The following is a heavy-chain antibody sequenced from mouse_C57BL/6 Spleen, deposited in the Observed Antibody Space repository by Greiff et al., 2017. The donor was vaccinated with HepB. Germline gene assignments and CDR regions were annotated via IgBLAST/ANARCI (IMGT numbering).Heavy chain of an antibody. CDR1: GYTFTDYE. J-gene: IGHJ4*01. CDR3: TRGGWSYAMDY. CDR2: IDPETGGT. D-gene: IGHD2-3*01. Sequence: QVQLQQSGAELVRPGASVTLSCKASGYTFTDYEMHWVKQTPVHGLEWIGAIDPETGGTAYNQKFKGKAILTADKSSSTASMELRSLTSEDSAVYYCTRGGWSYAMDYWGQGTSVTVSS. V-gene: IGHV1-15*01.